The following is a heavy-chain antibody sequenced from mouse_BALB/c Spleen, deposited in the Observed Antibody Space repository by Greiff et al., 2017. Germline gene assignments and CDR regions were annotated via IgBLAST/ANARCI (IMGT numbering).Heavy chain of an antibody. Sequence: EVQLQQSGAELVKPGASVKLSCTASGFNIKDTYMHWVKQRPEQGLEWIGRIDPANGNTKYDPKFQGKATITADTSSNTAYLQLSSLTSEDTAVYYCNAYITTVVATLYYAMDYWGQGTSVTVSS. CDR2: IDPANGNT. CDR1: GFNIKDTY. V-gene: IGHV14-3*02. J-gene: IGHJ4*01. D-gene: IGHD1-1*01. CDR3: NAYITTVVATLYYAMDY.